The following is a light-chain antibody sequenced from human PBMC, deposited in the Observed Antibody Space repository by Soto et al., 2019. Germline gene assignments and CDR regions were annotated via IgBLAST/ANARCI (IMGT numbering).Light chain of an antibody. CDR2: AAS. CDR1: QSISNY. CDR3: QQSYSIPRT. J-gene: IGKJ4*01. V-gene: IGKV1-39*01. Sequence: DIQMTQSPSSLSASVGDRVTITCRANQSISNYLNWYQQKPGKAPKGLIFAASNLQSGVPSRFSGSESGTDFTLTISNLQTEDFATYYCQQSYSIPRTFGGGTKVDIK.